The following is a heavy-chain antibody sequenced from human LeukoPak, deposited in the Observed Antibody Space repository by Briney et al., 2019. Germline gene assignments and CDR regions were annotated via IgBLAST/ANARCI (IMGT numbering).Heavy chain of an antibody. CDR3: ARIDYGDYGWFDP. D-gene: IGHD4-17*01. Sequence: GSLRLSCVASGFTFSDYYMNWIRQAPGKGLEWIGSIYYSGSTNYNPSLKSRVTISVDTSKNQFSLKLSSVTAADTAVYYCARIDYGDYGWFDPWGQGTLVTVSS. CDR2: IYYSGST. CDR1: GFTFSDYY. J-gene: IGHJ5*02. V-gene: IGHV4-59*01.